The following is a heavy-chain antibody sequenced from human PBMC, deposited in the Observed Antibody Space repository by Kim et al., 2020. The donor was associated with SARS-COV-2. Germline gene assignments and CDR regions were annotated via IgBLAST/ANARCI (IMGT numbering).Heavy chain of an antibody. D-gene: IGHD6-6*01. Sequence: GGSLRLSCAASGFTFSSYGIHWVRQVTGKGLEWVSAIGTAGDTYYSGSVKGRFTISRENAENSLYLQMSSLRAGDTAVYYCASEGSSSGMDGLDIWGRGTMVTVSS. CDR1: GFTFSSYG. V-gene: IGHV3-13*04. J-gene: IGHJ3*02. CDR2: IGTAGDT. CDR3: ASEGSSSGMDGLDI.